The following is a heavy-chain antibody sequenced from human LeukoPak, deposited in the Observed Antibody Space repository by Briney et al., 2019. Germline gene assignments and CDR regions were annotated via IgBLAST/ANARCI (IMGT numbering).Heavy chain of an antibody. Sequence: GGSLRLSCVVSGFTFSSYWMHWVRQPPGKGLVWVSRINSDGSITTYADSVKGRFTISRDNAKNTLYLQMNSLRAEDTAVYYCARDRDGGYDYWGQGTLVTVSS. CDR1: GFTFSSYW. D-gene: IGHD1-26*01. CDR2: INSDGSIT. V-gene: IGHV3-74*01. J-gene: IGHJ4*02. CDR3: ARDRDGGYDY.